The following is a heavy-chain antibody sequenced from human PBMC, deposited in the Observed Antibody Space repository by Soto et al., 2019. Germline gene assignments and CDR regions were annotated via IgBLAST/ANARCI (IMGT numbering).Heavy chain of an antibody. D-gene: IGHD6-19*01. CDR3: AALGYSSGWTLPGAYYYYYGMDV. V-gene: IGHV1-58*01. CDR2: IVVGSGNT. J-gene: IGHJ6*02. Sequence: SVKVSCKASGFTFTSSAVQWVRQARGQRLEWIGWIVVGSGNTNYAQKFQERVTITRDMSTSTAYMELSSLRSEDTAVYYCAALGYSSGWTLPGAYYYYYGMDVWGQGTTDTVSS. CDR1: GFTFTSSA.